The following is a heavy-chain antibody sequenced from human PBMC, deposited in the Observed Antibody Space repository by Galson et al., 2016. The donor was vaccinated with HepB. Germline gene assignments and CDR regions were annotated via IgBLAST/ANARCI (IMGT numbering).Heavy chain of an antibody. V-gene: IGHV3-11*04. CDR2: ISSSGRPI. Sequence: SLRLSCAASGFRFSDYYMSWIRQAPGKGLEWLSYISSSGRPINYADSVKGRFTVSRDNAKNSLYLQMNSLRAEDTAVYHCAREPVRLDDLLTGPPKNPDYWGQGTLVTVSS. D-gene: IGHD3-9*01. CDR3: AREPVRLDDLLTGPPKNPDY. CDR1: GFRFSDYY. J-gene: IGHJ4*02.